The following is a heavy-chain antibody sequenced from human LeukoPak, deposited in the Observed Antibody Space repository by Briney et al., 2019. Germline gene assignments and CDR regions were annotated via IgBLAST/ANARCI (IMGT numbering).Heavy chain of an antibody. D-gene: IGHD6-19*01. J-gene: IGHJ6*02. CDR3: AKDASGIAVAGPSYYYYCYGMDF. V-gene: IGHV3-9*01. CDR1: GFTFDDYA. CDR2: ISWNSGSI. Sequence: GRSLTLSCAASGFTFDDYAMHWVRQAPGKGLEWVSGISWNSGSIGYADSVKGRFTISRDNAKNSLYLQMNSLRAEDTALYYCAKDASGIAVAGPSYYYYCYGMDFWGQGTTVTVSS.